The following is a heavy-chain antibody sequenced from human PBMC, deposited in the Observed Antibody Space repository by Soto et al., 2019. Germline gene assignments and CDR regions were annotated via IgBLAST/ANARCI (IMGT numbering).Heavy chain of an antibody. V-gene: IGHV4-39*01. D-gene: IGHD6-6*01. J-gene: IGHJ6*02. CDR2: IYYSGST. Sequence: QLQLQESGPGLVKPSETLSLTCTVSGGSISSSSYYWGWIRQPPGKWLEWIGSIYYSGSTYYNPSLTSRVTIPVDTSKNQFALKLSSVTAADTSVYYCARTTTGAARQIYYGMDVWGQGTTVTVSS. CDR1: GGSISSSSYY. CDR3: ARTTTGAARQIYYGMDV.